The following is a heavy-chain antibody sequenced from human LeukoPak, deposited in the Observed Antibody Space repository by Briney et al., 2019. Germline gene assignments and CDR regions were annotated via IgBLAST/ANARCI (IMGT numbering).Heavy chain of an antibody. J-gene: IGHJ4*02. CDR2: ISYDGSNI. Sequence: GGSLRLSCAASGFTFSSYAMHWVRQAPGKGLEWVAVISYDGSNIYYADSVKGRFTISRDNSKNTLYLQMNSLRAEDTAVYYCARGGSHYYFDYWGQGTLVTVSS. CDR3: ARGGSHYYFDY. CDR1: GFTFSSYA. D-gene: IGHD5-12*01. V-gene: IGHV3-30-3*01.